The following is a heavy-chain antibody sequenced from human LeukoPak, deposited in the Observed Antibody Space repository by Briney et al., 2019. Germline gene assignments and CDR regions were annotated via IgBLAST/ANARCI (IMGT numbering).Heavy chain of an antibody. D-gene: IGHD1-7*01. V-gene: IGHV3-21*01. Sequence: GGSLRLSCAASGFTFSSYSMNWVRQAPGKGLEWVSSISSSSSYIYYADSVKGRFTISRDNAKNSLYLQMNSLRAEDTAVYYCARANDGITGTTDDYWGQGTLVTVSS. CDR2: ISSSSSYI. J-gene: IGHJ4*02. CDR1: GFTFSSYS. CDR3: ARANDGITGTTDDY.